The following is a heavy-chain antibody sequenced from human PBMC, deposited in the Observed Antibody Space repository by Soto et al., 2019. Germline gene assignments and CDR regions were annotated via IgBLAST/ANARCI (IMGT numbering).Heavy chain of an antibody. V-gene: IGHV4-59*01. Sequence: SETLSLTCTVSGGSISSYYWSWIRQPPGKGLEWIGYIYYSGSTNYNPSLKSRVTISVDTSKNQFSLKLSSVTAADTAVYYCARDPYLGRGRCFDPWGQRTLVTVSS. CDR3: ARDPYLGRGRCFDP. J-gene: IGHJ5*02. D-gene: IGHD2-15*01. CDR1: GGSISSYY. CDR2: IYYSGST.